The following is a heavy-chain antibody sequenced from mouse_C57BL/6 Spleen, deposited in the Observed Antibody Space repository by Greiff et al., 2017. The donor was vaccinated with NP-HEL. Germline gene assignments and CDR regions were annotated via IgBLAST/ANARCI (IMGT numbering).Heavy chain of an antibody. D-gene: IGHD5-5*01. Sequence: LVEPGASVKISCKASGYTFTDYYINWVKQRPGQGLEWIGWIFPGSGSTYYNEKFKGKATLTVDKSSSTAYMLLSSLTSEDSAVYFCARGPFYLNYAMDYWGQGTSVTVSS. J-gene: IGHJ4*01. CDR1: GYTFTDYY. CDR3: ARGPFYLNYAMDY. V-gene: IGHV1-75*01. CDR2: IFPGSGST.